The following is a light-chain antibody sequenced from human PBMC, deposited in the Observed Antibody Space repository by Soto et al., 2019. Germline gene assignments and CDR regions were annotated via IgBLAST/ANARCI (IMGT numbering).Light chain of an antibody. J-gene: IGKJ1*01. Sequence: ETVMTRSPATLSVSPGERATLSCRASHSIIYNLAGYQQKPGQAPRLLIYGASTRATGIPARFSGSGSGTEFTLTITRLQSEEFEVYYCQQYNDWPPWTFGQGTKVEIK. CDR1: HSIIYN. V-gene: IGKV3-15*01. CDR2: GAS. CDR3: QQYNDWPPWT.